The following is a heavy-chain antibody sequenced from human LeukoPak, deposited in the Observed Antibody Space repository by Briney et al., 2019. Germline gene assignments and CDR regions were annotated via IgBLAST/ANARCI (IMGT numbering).Heavy chain of an antibody. CDR2: ISGGGTST. D-gene: IGHD6-19*01. V-gene: IGHV3-23*01. CDR3: AKTFIAVANPIDY. J-gene: IGHJ4*02. Sequence: GGSLRLSCAASGFTFSSYAMSWVRQAPGKGLEWVSVISGGGTSTYYADSVKGRFTISKDNSRNTLYLQMNSLRAEDTAVYYCAKTFIAVANPIDYWGQGTLVTVSS. CDR1: GFTFSSYA.